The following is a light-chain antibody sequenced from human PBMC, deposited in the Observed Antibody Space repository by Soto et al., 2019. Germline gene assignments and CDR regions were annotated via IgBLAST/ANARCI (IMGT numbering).Light chain of an antibody. J-gene: IGLJ3*02. V-gene: IGLV1-40*01. CDR3: ASWEDSLNGWV. CDR1: SSNLGAGYD. CDR2: GNR. Sequence: QSVLTQPPSVSGAPGQRVTLSCTGNSSNLGAGYDVHWYQQLPGAAPKLVIFGNRNRPSGVPERFSGSKSGTSASLAITGLQAEDEGDYYCASWEDSLNGWVIGGGTKVTVL.